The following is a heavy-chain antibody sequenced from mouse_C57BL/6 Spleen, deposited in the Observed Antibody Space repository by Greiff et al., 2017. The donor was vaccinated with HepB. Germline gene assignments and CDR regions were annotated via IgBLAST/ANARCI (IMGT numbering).Heavy chain of an antibody. CDR1: GFNIKDYY. D-gene: IGHD1-1*01. CDR3: ATVVDTVVEGFDY. V-gene: IGHV14-1*01. CDR2: IDPEDGDT. J-gene: IGHJ2*01. Sequence: VQLQQSGAELVRPGASVKLSCTASGFNIKDYYMHWVKQRPEQGLEWIGRIDPEDGDTEYAPKFQGKATMTADTASNTAYLQLSSLTSEDTAVYYCATVVDTVVEGFDYWGQGTTLTVSS.